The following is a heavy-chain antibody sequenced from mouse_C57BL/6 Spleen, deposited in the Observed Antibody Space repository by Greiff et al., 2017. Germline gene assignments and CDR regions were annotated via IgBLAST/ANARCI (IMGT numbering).Heavy chain of an antibody. V-gene: IGHV5-17*01. J-gene: IGHJ4*01. CDR2: ISSGSSTI. CDR3: ARRDYYGSSWAMDY. D-gene: IGHD1-1*01. Sequence: EVMLVESGGGLVKPGGSLKLSCAASGFTFSDYGMHWVRQAPEKGLEWVAYISSGSSTIYYADTVKGRFTISRDNAKNTLFLQMTSLRSEDTAMYYCARRDYYGSSWAMDYWGQGTSVTVSS. CDR1: GFTFSDYG.